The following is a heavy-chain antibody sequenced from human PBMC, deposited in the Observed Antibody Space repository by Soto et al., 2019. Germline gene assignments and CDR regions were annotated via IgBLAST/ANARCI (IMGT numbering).Heavy chain of an antibody. J-gene: IGHJ4*02. Sequence: QVQLVESGGGLVKPGGSLRLSCAASGFTFSDYYMSWIRQAPGKGLEWVSYISSSGSTIYCADSVKGRFTISRDNAKNSLYLQMNSLRAEDAAVYYCARVTRGGYDYIWGILDYWGQGTLVTVSS. V-gene: IGHV3-11*01. D-gene: IGHD3-16*01. CDR1: GFTFSDYY. CDR3: ARVTRGGYDYIWGILDY. CDR2: ISSSGSTI.